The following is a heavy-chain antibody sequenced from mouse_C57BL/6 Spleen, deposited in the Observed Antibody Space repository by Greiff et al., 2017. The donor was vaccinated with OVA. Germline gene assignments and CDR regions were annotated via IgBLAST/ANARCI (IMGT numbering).Heavy chain of an antibody. Sequence: VQLQQSGPELVKPGDSVKISCKASGYSFTGYFMNWVMQSHGKSLEWIGRINPYNGDTFYNQKFKGKATLTVDKSSSTAHMELRSLTSEDSAVYYCARSEYDYDGYYFDYWGQGTTLTVSS. D-gene: IGHD2-4*01. V-gene: IGHV1-20*01. J-gene: IGHJ2*01. CDR1: GYSFTGYF. CDR3: ARSEYDYDGYYFDY. CDR2: INPYNGDT.